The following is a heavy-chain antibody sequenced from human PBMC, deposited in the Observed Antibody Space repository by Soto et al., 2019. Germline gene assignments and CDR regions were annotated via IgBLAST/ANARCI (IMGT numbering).Heavy chain of an antibody. CDR1: GGTFSSYA. CDR3: ARDPTMVRGVMNYYYGMDV. J-gene: IGHJ6*02. CDR2: IIPIFGTA. D-gene: IGHD3-10*01. V-gene: IGHV1-69*13. Sequence: ASVKVSCKASGGTFSSYAISWVRQAPGQGLEWMGGIIPIFGTANYAQKFQGRVTITADESTSTAYMELGSLRSEDTAVYYCARDPTMVRGVMNYYYGMDVWGQGTTVTVSS.